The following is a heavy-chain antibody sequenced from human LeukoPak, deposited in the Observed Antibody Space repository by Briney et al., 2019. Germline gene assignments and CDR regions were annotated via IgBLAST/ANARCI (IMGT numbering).Heavy chain of an antibody. CDR2: IRSKAYGGTT. J-gene: IGHJ6*03. Sequence: GGSLRLSWAASGFTFSSYSMNWVRQAPGKGLEWVGFIRSKAYGGTTEYAASVKGRFTISRDDSKSLAYLQMNSLKTEDTAVYYCWIGSGYWVAPDHSMDVWGKGTTVTVSS. D-gene: IGHD3-22*01. V-gene: IGHV3-49*04. CDR3: WIGSGYWVAPDHSMDV. CDR1: GFTFSSYS.